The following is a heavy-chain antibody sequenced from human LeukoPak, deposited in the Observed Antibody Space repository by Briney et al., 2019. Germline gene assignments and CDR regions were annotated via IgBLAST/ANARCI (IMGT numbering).Heavy chain of an antibody. J-gene: IGHJ4*02. CDR2: LIPIPGIA. V-gene: IGHV1-69*04. Sequence: SVKVSCKASGGTFSSYVITWVRQAPGQGLEWMGRLIPIPGIANYAQKFRGRVTITADKSATTAYMEVSSLTSEDTAVYYCSRRTVTVDYWGQGTLVTVSS. CDR3: SRRTVTVDY. D-gene: IGHD4-17*01. CDR1: GGTFSSYV.